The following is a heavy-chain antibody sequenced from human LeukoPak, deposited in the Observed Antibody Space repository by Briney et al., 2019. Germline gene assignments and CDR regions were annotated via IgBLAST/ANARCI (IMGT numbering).Heavy chain of an antibody. J-gene: IGHJ4*02. Sequence: GGPLRLSCEASGFTFSSYWMDWVRQAPGKGLEWVANIKQDGSEKYYVDSVKGRFTISRDNAKNSLYLQMNSLRVEDTAVYYCARDKYGAYFDSWGQGTLVTVSS. V-gene: IGHV3-7*04. CDR2: IKQDGSEK. CDR1: GFTFSSYW. D-gene: IGHD4-17*01. CDR3: ARDKYGAYFDS.